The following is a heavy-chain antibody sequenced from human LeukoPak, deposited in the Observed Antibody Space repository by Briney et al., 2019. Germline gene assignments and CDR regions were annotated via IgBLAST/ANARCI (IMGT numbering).Heavy chain of an antibody. CDR2: INHSGST. J-gene: IGHJ4*02. CDR1: GGSFSGYY. Sequence: SETLSLTCAVYGGSFSGYYWSWIRQPPGKGLEWIGEINHSGSTNYNPSLKSRVTISVDTSKNQFSLKLSSVTAADTAVYYCARSGGSRREQQLVRYFDYWGQGTLVTVPS. CDR3: ARSGGSRREQQLVRYFDY. D-gene: IGHD6-13*01. V-gene: IGHV4-34*01.